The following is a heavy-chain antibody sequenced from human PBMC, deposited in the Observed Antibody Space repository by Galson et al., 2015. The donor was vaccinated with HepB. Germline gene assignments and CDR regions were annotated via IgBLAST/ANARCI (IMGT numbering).Heavy chain of an antibody. Sequence: SLRLSCAASGFTFSSYSMNWVRQAPGKGLEWVSYISGSSSNINYADSVKGRFTISRDNAKNSLYLQMNSLRDEDTVVYYCAIVATPYFDYWGQGTLVTVSS. D-gene: IGHD5-12*01. CDR2: ISGSSSNI. CDR3: AIVATPYFDY. CDR1: GFTFSSYS. V-gene: IGHV3-48*02. J-gene: IGHJ4*02.